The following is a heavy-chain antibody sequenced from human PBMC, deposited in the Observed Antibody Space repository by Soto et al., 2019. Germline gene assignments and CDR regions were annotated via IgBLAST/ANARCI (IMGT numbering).Heavy chain of an antibody. V-gene: IGHV3-23*01. D-gene: IGHD1-26*01. J-gene: IGHJ5*02. CDR3: VPGSSGAVGEDR. Sequence: GGSLRLSCEASGVTFIHHAMTWVRQAPGKGLEWVSSISESGGTTYYADSVKGRFTISRDNPKNTLFLQMNSLRAEDTAVYYCVPGSSGAVGEDRWGQGTLVTVSS. CDR1: GVTFIHHA. CDR2: ISESGGTT.